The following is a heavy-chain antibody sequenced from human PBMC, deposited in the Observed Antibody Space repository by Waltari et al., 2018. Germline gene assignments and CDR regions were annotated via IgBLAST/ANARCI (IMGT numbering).Heavy chain of an antibody. D-gene: IGHD6-19*01. CDR3: AKVPGNYSSGWYSNWFDP. V-gene: IGHV3-30*18. J-gene: IGHJ5*02. CDR1: GFTFSSYG. CDR2: RWYDGSNK. Sequence: QVQLVESGGGVVQPGRSLRLSCAASGFTFSSYGMHWVRQAPGKGLEWVAVRWYDGSNKYYADSVKDRFTISRDNSKNTLYLQMNSLRAEDTAMYYCAKVPGNYSSGWYSNWFDPWGQGTLVTVSS.